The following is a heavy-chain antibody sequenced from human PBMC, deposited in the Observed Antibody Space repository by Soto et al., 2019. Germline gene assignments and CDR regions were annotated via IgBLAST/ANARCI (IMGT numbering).Heavy chain of an antibody. J-gene: IGHJ5*02. CDR2: INPSGGST. Sequence: ASVKVSCKASGYTFTSYYMHWVRQAPGQGLEWMGIINPSGGSTSYAQKFQGRVTMTRDTSTSTVYMELSSLRSEDTAVYYCARAAGRLLADNVTNWFDPWGQGTLVTVSS. CDR3: ARAAGRLLADNVTNWFDP. V-gene: IGHV1-46*03. CDR1: GYTFTSYY. D-gene: IGHD2-21*01.